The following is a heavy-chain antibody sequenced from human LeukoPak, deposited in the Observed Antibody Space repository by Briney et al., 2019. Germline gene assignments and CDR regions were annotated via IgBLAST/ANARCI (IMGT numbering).Heavy chain of an antibody. CDR3: AREGGYDILTGYQDY. J-gene: IGHJ4*02. Sequence: GASVKVSCKASGYIFTTYFIHWVRQAPGQGLEWMGWINPNNGDTNYVQKFQGRVTMTRDTSISTAYMELTRLRSDDTAVYYCAREGGYDILTGYQDYWGQVTLVTVSS. CDR2: INPNNGDT. D-gene: IGHD3-9*01. V-gene: IGHV1-2*02. CDR1: GYIFTTYF.